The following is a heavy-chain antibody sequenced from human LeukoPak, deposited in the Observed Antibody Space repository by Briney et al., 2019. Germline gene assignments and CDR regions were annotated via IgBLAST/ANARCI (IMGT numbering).Heavy chain of an antibody. D-gene: IGHD3-3*01. CDR2: ISSSSTI. Sequence: GGSLRLSCAAPGFTFSSYSMNWVRQAPGKGLEWVSYISSSSTIYYADSVKGRFTISRDNAKNSLYLQMNSLGAEDTAVYYCARDSKFWSGYYTLANFDYWGQGTLVTVSS. V-gene: IGHV3-48*01. J-gene: IGHJ4*02. CDR1: GFTFSSYS. CDR3: ARDSKFWSGYYTLANFDY.